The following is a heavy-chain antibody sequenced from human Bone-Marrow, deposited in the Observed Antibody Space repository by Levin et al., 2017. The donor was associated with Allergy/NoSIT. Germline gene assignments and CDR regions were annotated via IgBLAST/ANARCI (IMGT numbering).Heavy chain of an antibody. D-gene: IGHD4-17*01. CDR3: ARDDDYGDYVLDY. CDR2: ISYDGNKK. Sequence: GGSLRLSCAASGFTFRSYAMHWVRQAPGKGLEWVAVISYDGNKKYYADSAEGRFTISRDNSQNTLYLQMNSLRAEDTAVYYCARDDDYGDYVLDYWGQGTLVTVSS. J-gene: IGHJ4*02. V-gene: IGHV3-30-3*01. CDR1: GFTFRSYA.